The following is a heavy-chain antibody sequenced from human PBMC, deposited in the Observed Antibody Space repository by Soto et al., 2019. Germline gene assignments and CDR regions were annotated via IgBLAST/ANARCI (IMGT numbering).Heavy chain of an antibody. CDR2: IIPILGIA. Sequence: SVKVSCKASGYTFTRYDSSWVRQAPGQGLEWMGRIIPILGIANYAQKFQGRVTITADKSTSTAYMELSSLRSEDTAVYYCARVSDYGDNYYYYYGMDVWGQGTTVTVSS. D-gene: IGHD4-17*01. CDR3: ARVSDYGDNYYYYYGMDV. J-gene: IGHJ6*02. V-gene: IGHV1-69*04. CDR1: GYTFTRYD.